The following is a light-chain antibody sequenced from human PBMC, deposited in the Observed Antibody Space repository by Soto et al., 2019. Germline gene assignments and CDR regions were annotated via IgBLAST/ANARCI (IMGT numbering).Light chain of an antibody. CDR1: SSNIGSNY. V-gene: IGLV1-47*01. CDR2: RNN. J-gene: IGLJ1*01. CDR3: AAWDDRLSVVYV. Sequence: QSALTQPPSASGTPGQRVTISCSGSSSNIGSNYVYWYQQLPGTAPKLLIYRNNQRPSGVPDRFSGSKSGTSASLAISGLRSEDEDDYYCAAWDDRLSVVYVFGTGTKVTVL.